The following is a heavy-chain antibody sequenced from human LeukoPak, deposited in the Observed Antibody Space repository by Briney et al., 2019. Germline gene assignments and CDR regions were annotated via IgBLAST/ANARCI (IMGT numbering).Heavy chain of an antibody. CDR3: ARRAGDYSHPYDY. CDR2: IYYSGTT. D-gene: IGHD3-22*01. CDR1: GGSISGHY. V-gene: IGHV4-59*11. Sequence: SETLSLTCNVSGGSISGHYWSWIRQPPGKGLEWIGYIYYSGTTSYKPSLRSRVTMSVDTSKNQFSLRLNSVTAADTAVYYCARRAGDYSHPYDYWGQGTLVTVSS. J-gene: IGHJ4*02.